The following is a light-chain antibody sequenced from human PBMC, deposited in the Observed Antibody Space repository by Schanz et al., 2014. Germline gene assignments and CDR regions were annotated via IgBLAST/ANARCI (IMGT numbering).Light chain of an antibody. CDR2: DVR. J-gene: IGLJ2*01. Sequence: QSALTQPASVSGSPGQSVTISCTGTSSDVGGSNYVSWYQQHPGKAPKLMIYDVRYRPSGVSNRFSGSKSGNTASLTISGLQAEDEGDYYCCSYVSSSAVLFGGGTKLS. CDR3: CSYVSSSAVL. CDR1: SSDVGGSNY. V-gene: IGLV2-14*01.